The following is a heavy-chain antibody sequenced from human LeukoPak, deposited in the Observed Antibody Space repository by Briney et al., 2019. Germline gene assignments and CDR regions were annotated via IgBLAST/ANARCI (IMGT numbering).Heavy chain of an antibody. D-gene: IGHD6-19*01. Sequence: GGSLRLSCAASGFTFSSYAMSWVRQAPGKGLEWVANIKQDGSEKYYVDSVKGRFTISRDNAKNSLYLQMNSLRAEDTAVYYCARGLYSSGWYSYYYYYYMDVWGKGTTVTVSS. J-gene: IGHJ6*03. CDR2: IKQDGSEK. V-gene: IGHV3-7*04. CDR3: ARGLYSSGWYSYYYYYYMDV. CDR1: GFTFSSYA.